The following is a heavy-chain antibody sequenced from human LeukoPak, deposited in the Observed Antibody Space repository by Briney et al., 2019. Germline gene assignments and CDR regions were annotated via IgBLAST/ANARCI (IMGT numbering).Heavy chain of an antibody. Sequence: SETLSLTCTVSGGSISSYYWSWIRQPPGKGLEWIGYIYYSGSTNYNPSLKSRVTISVDTSKNQFSLRLSSVTAADTAVYYCARTSGYGSGTALGYWGQGTLVTVSS. V-gene: IGHV4-59*01. J-gene: IGHJ4*02. CDR3: ARTSGYGSGTALGY. CDR2: IYYSGST. D-gene: IGHD3-10*01. CDR1: GGSISSYY.